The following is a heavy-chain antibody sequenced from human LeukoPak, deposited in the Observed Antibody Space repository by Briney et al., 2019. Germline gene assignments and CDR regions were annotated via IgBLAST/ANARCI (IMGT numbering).Heavy chain of an antibody. J-gene: IGHJ4*02. V-gene: IGHV3-21*01. CDR3: ARDKGSGSYHDY. CDR2: ISSSSSYI. CDR1: GFSLSSSS. D-gene: IGHD3-10*01. Sequence: GGSLRLSCEASGFSLSSSSMNWVRQAPGKGLEWVSSISSSSSYIYYADSVKGRFTISRDNAKNSLYLQMNSLRAEDTAVYYCARDKGSGSYHDYWGQGTLVTVSS.